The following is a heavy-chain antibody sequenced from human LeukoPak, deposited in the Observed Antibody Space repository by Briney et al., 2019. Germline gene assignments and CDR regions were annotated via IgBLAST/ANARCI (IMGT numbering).Heavy chain of an antibody. D-gene: IGHD6-13*01. CDR2: IGANSGNT. V-gene: IGHV1-18*01. J-gene: IGHJ4*02. CDR3: ARTPSGGSWLTRSFDY. CDR1: GYTFTSYG. Sequence: GASVKVSCKATGYTFTSYGISWVRQAPGQGLEWMGWIGANSGNTNYAQKLQGRVAMTTDTSTSTAYMELRSLRSDDTAVYFCARTPSGGSWLTRSFDYWGQGTLVTVSS.